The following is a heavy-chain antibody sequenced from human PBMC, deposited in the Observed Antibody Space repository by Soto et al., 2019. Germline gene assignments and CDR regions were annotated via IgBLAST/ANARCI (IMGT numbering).Heavy chain of an antibody. Sequence: QVHLQQWGAGLLKPSETLSLTCAVYGGSFSGYYWSWIRQPPGKGLEWIGEINHSGSTNFNPSLKSRVSISVETSKNQCALKLSSVTAADTAVYYCATHLKTTVTTYWYFDLWGRGTLVTVSS. V-gene: IGHV4-34*01. CDR1: GGSFSGYY. CDR2: INHSGST. CDR3: ATHLKTTVTTYWYFDL. D-gene: IGHD4-17*01. J-gene: IGHJ2*01.